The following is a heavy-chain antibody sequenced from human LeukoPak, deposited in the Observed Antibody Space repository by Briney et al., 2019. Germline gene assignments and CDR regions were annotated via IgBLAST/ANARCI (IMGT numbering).Heavy chain of an antibody. D-gene: IGHD2-8*02. CDR1: GFTFSRFG. Sequence: AGGSLRLSCAASGFTFSRFGMNWVRQAPGKGLDWIGEISHAGSTKYNPSLKNRVTISKDDSKNQFSLKLNSVTAADTAAYYCTRSRGWWSLDYWGQGALVTVSS. V-gene: IGHV4-4*02. CDR3: TRSRGWWSLDY. J-gene: IGHJ4*02. CDR2: ISHAGST.